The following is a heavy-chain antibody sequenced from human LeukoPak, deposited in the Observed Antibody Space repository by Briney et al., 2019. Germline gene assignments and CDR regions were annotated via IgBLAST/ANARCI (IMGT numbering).Heavy chain of an antibody. Sequence: PGRSLRLSCAASGFTLAGYGMSWVRQAPGKGLEWVSSISGSGGSTYHADSVKGRFTISRDISKNTLNLQMNSLRAEDTAVYYCAGMRFYYGMDVWGQGTTVTVSS. CDR3: AGMRFYYGMDV. V-gene: IGHV3-23*01. CDR1: GFTLAGYG. CDR2: ISGSGGST. J-gene: IGHJ6*02.